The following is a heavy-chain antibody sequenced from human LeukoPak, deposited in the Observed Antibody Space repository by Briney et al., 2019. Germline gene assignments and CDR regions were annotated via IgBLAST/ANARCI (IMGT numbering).Heavy chain of an antibody. D-gene: IGHD6-13*01. Sequence: SETLSLTCTVSGGSISSSSYYWGWIRQPPGKRLEWIGSIYYSGSTYYNPSLKSRVTISVDTSKNQFSLKLSSVTAADTAVYYCARVRYSSSWTYNWFDPWGQGTLVTVSS. CDR2: IYYSGST. V-gene: IGHV4-39*07. CDR1: GGSISSSSYY. J-gene: IGHJ5*02. CDR3: ARVRYSSSWTYNWFDP.